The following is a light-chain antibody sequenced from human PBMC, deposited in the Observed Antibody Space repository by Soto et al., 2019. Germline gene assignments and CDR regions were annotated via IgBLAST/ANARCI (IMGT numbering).Light chain of an antibody. Sequence: EIVLTQSPATLSLSPGERATLSCRASQSVSSYLAWYQQKPGQAPRLLIYDASNRATGIRARFSGSGSGTDFTLTISSLEPEEFAVYYCQQRSNWPPTFGGGTKVEIK. CDR2: DAS. V-gene: IGKV3-11*01. CDR1: QSVSSY. J-gene: IGKJ4*01. CDR3: QQRSNWPPT.